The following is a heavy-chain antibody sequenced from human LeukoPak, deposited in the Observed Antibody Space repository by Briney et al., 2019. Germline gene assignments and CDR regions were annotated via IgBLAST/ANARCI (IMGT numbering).Heavy chain of an antibody. CDR1: GFTFSSYA. J-gene: IGHJ6*02. CDR2: ISYDGSNK. CDR3: ARGAVGYYYYYGMDV. D-gene: IGHD6-19*01. V-gene: IGHV3-30*04. Sequence: GGSLRLSCAASGFTFSSYAMHWVRQARGKGLEWVAVISYDGSNKYYADSVEGRFTISRDNSKNTLCLQMNSLRAEDTAVYYCARGAVGYYYYYGMDVWGQGTTVTVSS.